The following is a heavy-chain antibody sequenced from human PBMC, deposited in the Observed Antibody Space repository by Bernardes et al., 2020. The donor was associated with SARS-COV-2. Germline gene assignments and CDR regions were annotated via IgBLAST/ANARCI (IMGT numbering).Heavy chain of an antibody. V-gene: IGHV3-23*01. Sequence: GGSLSLSCAASGFTFSLFGMSWVRQAPGKGLEWVSAMTGGGDGKYYADSVKGRFTISRDNFGNILYLEMNSPRAEDTAVYYCAKDQKSLEPIYALSFWGQGTLVTVSS. CDR3: AKDQKSLEPIYALSF. CDR2: MTGGGDGK. CDR1: GFTFSLFG. J-gene: IGHJ4*02. D-gene: IGHD2-2*01.